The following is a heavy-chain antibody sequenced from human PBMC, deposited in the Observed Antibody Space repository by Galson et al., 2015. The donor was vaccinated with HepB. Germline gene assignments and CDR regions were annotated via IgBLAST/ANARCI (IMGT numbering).Heavy chain of an antibody. CDR1: GGTFNSYA. CDR3: ATVRLGAVDSNWFDP. CDR2: IIPMFGRA. V-gene: IGHV1-69*06. D-gene: IGHD6-19*01. Sequence: SVKVSCKASGGTFNSYAISWVRQAPGQGLEWMGGIIPMFGRAKYAQKFQGRLTITADKSTSTAYMELNSLRSQDTAMYYCATVRLGAVDSNWFDPWGQGTLVTVSS. J-gene: IGHJ5*02.